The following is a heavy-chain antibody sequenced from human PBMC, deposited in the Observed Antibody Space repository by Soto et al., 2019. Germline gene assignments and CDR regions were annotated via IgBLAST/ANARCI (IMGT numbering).Heavy chain of an antibody. CDR1: GFTFSDFA. Sequence: EVQLVESGGGLAQPGGSLRLSCSASGFTFSDFALHWVRQAPGKGLQYLSAITNSGTDTYYGDSLKGRFTISSDNSKNTLYLQMSSLRPEDTAVYYCAKDTNYYASAGSYFDHWGQGTLVTVSS. V-gene: IGHV3-64D*08. CDR3: AKDTNYYASAGSYFDH. D-gene: IGHD2-8*01. J-gene: IGHJ4*02. CDR2: ITNSGTDT.